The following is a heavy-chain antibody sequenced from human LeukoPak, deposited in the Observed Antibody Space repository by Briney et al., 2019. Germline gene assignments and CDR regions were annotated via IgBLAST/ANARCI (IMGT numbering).Heavy chain of an antibody. CDR3: ARGRLYGPDY. Sequence: GGSLRLSCAASGFTFSDYYMNWIRHAPGKGLEWVSYISSSSSPIYYGDSVKGRFTISRDNAKNSLYLQMNSLRAEDTAVYYCARGRLYGPDYWGQGTLVTVSS. CDR1: GFTFSDYY. V-gene: IGHV3-11*04. J-gene: IGHJ4*02. CDR2: ISSSSSPI. D-gene: IGHD4-17*01.